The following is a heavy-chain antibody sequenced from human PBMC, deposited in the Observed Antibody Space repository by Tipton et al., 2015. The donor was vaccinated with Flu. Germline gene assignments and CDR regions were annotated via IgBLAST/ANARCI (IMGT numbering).Heavy chain of an antibody. CDR3: ARGLMGWDATTDT. CDR2: IYTGGST. CDR1: GFIISNYY. Sequence: SLRLSCAASGFIISNYYMSWVRQAPGKGLERVSVIYTGGSTSYTDSVKGRFTISRDNSKNTLYLQMSGLRVEDTVVYYCARGLMGWDATTDTWGQGTLVTVAS. V-gene: IGHV3-53*01. D-gene: IGHD1-1*01. J-gene: IGHJ5*02.